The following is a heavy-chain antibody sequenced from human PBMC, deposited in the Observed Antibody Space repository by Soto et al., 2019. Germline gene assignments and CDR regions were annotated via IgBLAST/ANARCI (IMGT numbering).Heavy chain of an antibody. J-gene: IGHJ6*02. CDR3: ARGLAGTYGMEV. V-gene: IGHV1-69*13. Sequence: ASVKVSCKASGGTFSSYAISWVRQAPGQGLEWMGGIIPLFGTANYAQKFQGRVTITAYESTSTAYMVLSSQRSEDTPVYYCARGLAGTYGMEVWGQLTTGAVSS. D-gene: IGHD6-13*01. CDR2: IIPLFGTA. CDR1: GGTFSSYA.